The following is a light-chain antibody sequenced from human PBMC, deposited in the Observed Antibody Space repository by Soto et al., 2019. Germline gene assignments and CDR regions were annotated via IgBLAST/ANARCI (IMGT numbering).Light chain of an antibody. CDR2: GAS. CDR1: QSVSSN. J-gene: IGKJ3*01. V-gene: IGKV3-15*01. CDR3: QQYNNWPGVT. Sequence: EIVMTQSPATLSVSPGERATLSCRASQSVSSNLAWYQQKPGQAPRLLIYGASTRATGIPARFSGRGSGTEFTLTISSLQSEDFAVYYCQQYNNWPGVTFGPGTKVDIK.